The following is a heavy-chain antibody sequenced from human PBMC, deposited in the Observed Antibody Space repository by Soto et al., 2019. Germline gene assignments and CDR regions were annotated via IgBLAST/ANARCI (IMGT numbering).Heavy chain of an antibody. D-gene: IGHD3-22*01. CDR2: IYYSGST. J-gene: IGHJ3*02. Sequence: PSETLSLTCTVSGGSISSYYWSWIRQPPGKGLEWIGYIYYSGSTNYNPSLKSRVTISVDTSKNQFSLKLSSVTAADTAVYYCARGDYHDSSGPFSDGFDIWGQGTMVTVSS. V-gene: IGHV4-59*01. CDR1: GGSISSYY. CDR3: ARGDYHDSSGPFSDGFDI.